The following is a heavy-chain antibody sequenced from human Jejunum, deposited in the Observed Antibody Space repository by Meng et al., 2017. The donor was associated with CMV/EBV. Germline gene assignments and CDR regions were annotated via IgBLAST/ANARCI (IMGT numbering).Heavy chain of an antibody. CDR3: ARGVAENLGWEMGY. V-gene: IGHV3-74*01. CDR2: TYAGGSDR. Sequence: QVVECGGGLVQPGVSLSLSRSASGFTLSSHWMHWVRQVPGKGLVWVSRTYAGGSDRTYADSVKGRFTITGDNAKNTLYLQMNSLRAEDTGVYYCARGVAENLGWEMGYWGQGTLVTVSS. D-gene: IGHD1-26*01. CDR1: GFTLSSHW. J-gene: IGHJ4*02.